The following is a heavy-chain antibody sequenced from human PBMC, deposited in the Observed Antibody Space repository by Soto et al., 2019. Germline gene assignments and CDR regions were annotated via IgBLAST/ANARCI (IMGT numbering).Heavy chain of an antibody. D-gene: IGHD3-10*01. V-gene: IGHV1-69*02. CDR1: GGTFSSYT. CDR2: IIPILGIA. J-gene: IGHJ4*02. Sequence: QVQLVQSGAEVKKPGSSVKVSCKASGGTFSSYTISWVRQAPGQGLEWMGRIIPILGIANYAQKFQGRVTIIANKSTSTAYMELSSLRSEDTAVYYCARTGDGSGSYYSGYWGQGTLVTVSS. CDR3: ARTGDGSGSYYSGY.